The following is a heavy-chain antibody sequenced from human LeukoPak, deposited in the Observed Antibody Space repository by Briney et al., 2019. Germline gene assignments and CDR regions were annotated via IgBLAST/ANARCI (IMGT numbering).Heavy chain of an antibody. V-gene: IGHV1-18*01. CDR3: ARESGSDAFDL. CDR2: ISAYNGDI. J-gene: IGHJ3*01. CDR1: GYTFIKYG. Sequence: GASVKVSCKASGYTFIKYGVSWVRQAPGQGLEWMGWISAYNGDIKYAQRGKGRVTMTTDTSTSTVYMELRSLRSDDTAVYYCARESGSDAFDLWGQGTMVTVSS.